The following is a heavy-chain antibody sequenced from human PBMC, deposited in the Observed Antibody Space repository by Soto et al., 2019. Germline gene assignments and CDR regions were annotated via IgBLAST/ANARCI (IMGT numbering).Heavy chain of an antibody. Sequence: SETLSLTCAVYGGSFSNYYWSWIRQPPGKGLEWIGEINHSGSTNYNPSLKSRVTVSVDTSKNQFSLKLNSVTAADTAVYYCARGRITGTATMGYWGQGTLVTVSS. CDR1: GGSFSNYY. V-gene: IGHV4-34*01. J-gene: IGHJ4*02. CDR2: INHSGST. CDR3: ARGRITGTATMGY. D-gene: IGHD1-7*01.